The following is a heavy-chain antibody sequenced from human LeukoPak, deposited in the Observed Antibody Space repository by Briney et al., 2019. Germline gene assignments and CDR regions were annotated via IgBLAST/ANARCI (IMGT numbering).Heavy chain of an antibody. J-gene: IGHJ3*01. CDR2: MNPNSGNT. CDR3: ARRWGNTGGALIT. Sequence: GASVKVSCKASGYTFTSYDINWVRQATGQGLEWMGWMNPNSGNTGYAQKFQGRVTITRNTSISTAYMELRSLRSDDTAVYYCARRWGNTGGALITWGQGTRVTAFS. CDR1: GYTFTSYD. D-gene: IGHD2-8*02. V-gene: IGHV1-8*03.